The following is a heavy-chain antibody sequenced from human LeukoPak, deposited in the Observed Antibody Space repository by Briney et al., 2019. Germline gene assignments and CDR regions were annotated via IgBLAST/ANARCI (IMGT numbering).Heavy chain of an antibody. D-gene: IGHD4-17*01. J-gene: IGHJ4*02. V-gene: IGHV3-30*18. CDR2: ISYDGSNK. Sequence: QTGGSLRLSCAASGFTFSIYGMHWVRQAPGKGLEWVAVISYDGSNKYYADSVKGRFTISRDNSKNTLYLQMNSLRAEDTAVYYCAKRGATVTTWGTFDYWGQGTLVTVSS. CDR3: AKRGATVTTWGTFDY. CDR1: GFTFSIYG.